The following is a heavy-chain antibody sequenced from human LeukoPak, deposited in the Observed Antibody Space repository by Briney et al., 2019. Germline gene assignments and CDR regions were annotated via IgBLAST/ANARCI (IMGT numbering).Heavy chain of an antibody. J-gene: IGHJ4*02. CDR1: GGSFSGYY. V-gene: IGHV4-34*01. D-gene: IGHD1-14*01. CDR3: ARGWNHRPFEY. Sequence: SETLSLTCYGGSFSGYYWSWIRQPPGKGLEWIGEINHSGSTNYNPSLKSRVTISVDTSKNQFSLKLSSVTAADTAVYYCARGWNHRPFEYWGQGTLVTVSS. CDR2: INHSGST.